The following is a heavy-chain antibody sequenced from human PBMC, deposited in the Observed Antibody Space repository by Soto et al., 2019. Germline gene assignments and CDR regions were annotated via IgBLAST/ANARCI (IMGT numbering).Heavy chain of an antibody. J-gene: IGHJ5*02. CDR2: IYHTGNA. CDR3: ARDFFDSSDYTTNWFDP. CDR1: GASTSNSRFY. V-gene: IGHV4-39*01. D-gene: IGHD3-22*01. Sequence: SVTLSLARSVSGASTSNSRFYSSSTRKHPGAGLEWIGSIYHTGNAYSNPSLKSRVPISVDTSKNQFSLKLTFVTAADAALYYCARDFFDSSDYTTNWFDPWGQRTLVTVS.